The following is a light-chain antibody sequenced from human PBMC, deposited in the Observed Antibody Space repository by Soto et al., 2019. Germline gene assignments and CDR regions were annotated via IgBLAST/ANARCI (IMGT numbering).Light chain of an antibody. J-gene: IGLJ1*01. V-gene: IGLV2-8*01. CDR2: GVT. CDR1: GSDIGAYNF. CDR3: SSYTSTGSYV. Sequence: QSALAQPPSASGSPGQSVTISCTGSGSDIGAYNFVSWYQQHPGKAPKLMIFGVTERPSGVPDRFSGSKSGNTASLTVSGLQADDEAIYYCSSYTSTGSYVFGTGTKVTVL.